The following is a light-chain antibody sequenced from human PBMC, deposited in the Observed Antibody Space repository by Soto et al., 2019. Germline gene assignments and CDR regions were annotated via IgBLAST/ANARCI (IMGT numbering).Light chain of an antibody. CDR2: EVS. Sequence: QSVLTQPPSASGSPGQSGTISCTGTSSDVGDNYVSWYQQHLGKAPKLIIYEVSQRPSGVPDRFSGSKSGNTASLTVSGLQTEDEADYYCSAYAGSNNFVFGSGTKGTVL. J-gene: IGLJ1*01. CDR1: SSDVGDNY. V-gene: IGLV2-8*01. CDR3: SAYAGSNNFV.